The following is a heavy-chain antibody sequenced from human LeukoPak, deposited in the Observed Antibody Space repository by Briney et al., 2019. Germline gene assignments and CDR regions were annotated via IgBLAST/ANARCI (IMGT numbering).Heavy chain of an antibody. Sequence: KGGESLKISCKGSGYSFTTYWIAWVRQMPGKGLEWMGIIYPDDSDTTYSPSFQGQVTISADKSISTAYLQWSSLEASDTAMYYCARAGYSSGWYTPFDFWGQGTLVTVSS. J-gene: IGHJ4*02. V-gene: IGHV5-51*01. D-gene: IGHD6-19*01. CDR1: GYSFTTYW. CDR3: ARAGYSSGWYTPFDF. CDR2: IYPDDSDT.